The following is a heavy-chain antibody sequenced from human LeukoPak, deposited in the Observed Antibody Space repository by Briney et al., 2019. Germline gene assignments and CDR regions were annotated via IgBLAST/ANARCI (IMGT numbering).Heavy chain of an antibody. CDR1: GFTFSSCG. Sequence: GGSLRLSCAASGFTFSSCGMHWVRQAPGKGLEWVAVISYDGSNKYYADSVKGRFTISRDNSKNTLFLQMNSLRAEDTAMYYCAKDTPGDGKPDDPWGQGTLVTVSS. D-gene: IGHD3-16*01. J-gene: IGHJ5*02. CDR3: AKDTPGDGKPDDP. CDR2: ISYDGSNK. V-gene: IGHV3-30*18.